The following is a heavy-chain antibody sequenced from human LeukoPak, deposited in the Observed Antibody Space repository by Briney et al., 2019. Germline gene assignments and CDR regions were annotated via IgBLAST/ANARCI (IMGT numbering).Heavy chain of an antibody. CDR1: GGSLTDGDYY. V-gene: IGHV4-61*08. J-gene: IGHJ6*02. CDR2: TWRG. D-gene: IGHD3-3*01. Sequence: SETLSLTCTASGGSLTDGDYYWGWVRQSPGTGLHWLATTWRGASPNSRVTISLDTSQNQFSLRLASVTASDTAVYYCVRIFGYYQESMDVWGPGITVTVSS. CDR3: VRIFGYYQESMDV.